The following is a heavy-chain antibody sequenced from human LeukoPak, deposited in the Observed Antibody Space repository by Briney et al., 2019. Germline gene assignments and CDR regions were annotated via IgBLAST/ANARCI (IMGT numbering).Heavy chain of an antibody. D-gene: IGHD2-2*02. CDR1: GGTFSSYA. V-gene: IGHV1-69*04. CDR3: ARDLSYNYFDY. Sequence: ASVKVSCKASGGTFSSYAISWVRQAPGQGLEWMGRIIPIFGIANHAQKFQGRVTITADKSTSTAYMELSSLRSEDTAVYYCARDLSYNYFDYWGQGTLVTVSS. J-gene: IGHJ4*02. CDR2: IIPIFGIA.